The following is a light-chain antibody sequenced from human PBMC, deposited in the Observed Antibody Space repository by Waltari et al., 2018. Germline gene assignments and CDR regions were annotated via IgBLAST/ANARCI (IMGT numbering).Light chain of an antibody. V-gene: IGKV1-39*01. CDR1: QSIGKS. J-gene: IGKJ2*01. CDR3: QQGQRIPLT. Sequence: DIQMTQSPSSLSASIGDRVTITCRATQSIGKSLNWYQHKAGEAPKVLIFGASTLHSAAPSRFSGSGSGTDFTLTISALQPEDFATYYCQQGQRIPLTFGQGTKLDIK. CDR2: GAS.